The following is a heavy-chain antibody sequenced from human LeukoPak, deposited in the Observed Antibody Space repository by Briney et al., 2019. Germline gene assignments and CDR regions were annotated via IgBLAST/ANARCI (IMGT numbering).Heavy chain of an antibody. D-gene: IGHD3-10*01. CDR1: GGSFSGYY. CDR2: INHSGST. V-gene: IGHV4-34*01. J-gene: IGHJ4*02. Sequence: SETLSLTCAVYGGSFSGYYWSWIRQPPGKGLEWIGEINHSGSTNYNPSLKSRVTISVDTSKNQFSLKLSSVTAADTAVYYCARRGWFGPSYNYWGQGTLVAVSS. CDR3: ARRGWFGPSYNY.